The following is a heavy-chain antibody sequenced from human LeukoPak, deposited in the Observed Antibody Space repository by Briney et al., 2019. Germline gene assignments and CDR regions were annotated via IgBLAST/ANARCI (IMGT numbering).Heavy chain of an antibody. V-gene: IGHV4-31*03. CDR2: IYYSGST. D-gene: IGHD1-14*01. J-gene: IGHJ4*02. CDR3: ARASSARNGFDY. Sequence: SETLSLTCTVSGGSITSGGYYWNWIRQHPEKGLEWIGSIYYSGSTYYNPPLKSRVNVSVDTSENQFSLNLTSVTAADTAVYYCARASSARNGFDYWGQGTLVTVSS. CDR1: GGSITSGGYY.